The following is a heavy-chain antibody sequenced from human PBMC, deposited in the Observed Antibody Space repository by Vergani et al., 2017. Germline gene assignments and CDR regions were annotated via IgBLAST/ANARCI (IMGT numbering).Heavy chain of an antibody. D-gene: IGHD2-2*03. V-gene: IGHV3-30*18. J-gene: IGHJ1*01. CDR2: ISYDGTQK. CDR3: AKDVDIVGSFGH. CDR1: GFTSSYYG. Sequence: QVHLVESGGGVVQPGRSLRLSCVVSGFTSSYYGMHWVRQAPGKGLEWVAVISYDGTQKYYADSVKGRFTISRDNSKSTLYLQMNSLRAEDTAVYYCAKDVDIVGSFGHWGQGTLVTVSS.